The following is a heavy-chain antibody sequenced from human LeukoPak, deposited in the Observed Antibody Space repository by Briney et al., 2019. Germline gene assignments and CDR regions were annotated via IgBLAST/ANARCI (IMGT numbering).Heavy chain of an antibody. CDR2: INHSGST. Sequence: GSLRLSCAASGFTFSSNWMHWIRQPPGKGLEWIGEINHSGSTNYNPSLKSRVTISVDTSKNQFSLKLSSVTAADTAVYYCARENWNGNWFDPWGQGTLVTVSS. D-gene: IGHD1-1*01. V-gene: IGHV4-34*01. J-gene: IGHJ5*02. CDR3: ARENWNGNWFDP. CDR1: GFTFSSNW.